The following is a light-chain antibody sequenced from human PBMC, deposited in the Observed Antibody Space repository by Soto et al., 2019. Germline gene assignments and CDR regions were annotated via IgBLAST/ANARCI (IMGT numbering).Light chain of an antibody. CDR1: QSISSW. Sequence: DIQMTQSPSTLSSSVGDRVTITCRASQSISSWLAWYQQKPGKAPKLLIFKASSLESGVPSRFSGSGSGTEFTLTISSLQPDDFATYYCQQYNSYSLTFGGGTKVEIK. J-gene: IGKJ4*01. CDR3: QQYNSYSLT. V-gene: IGKV1-5*03. CDR2: KAS.